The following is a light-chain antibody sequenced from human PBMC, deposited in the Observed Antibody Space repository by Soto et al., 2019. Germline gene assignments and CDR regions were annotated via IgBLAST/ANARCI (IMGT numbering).Light chain of an antibody. V-gene: IGKV1-9*01. CDR3: QHYNNWPPTWT. CDR2: AAS. J-gene: IGKJ1*01. Sequence: IQLTQSPSSLSASVGDRVTITCRASQGISSYLAWYQQKPGKAPKLLIYAASTLQSGVPSRFSGSGSGTDFTLTISSLQPEDFATYYCQHYNNWPPTWTFGQGTKVEVK. CDR1: QGISSY.